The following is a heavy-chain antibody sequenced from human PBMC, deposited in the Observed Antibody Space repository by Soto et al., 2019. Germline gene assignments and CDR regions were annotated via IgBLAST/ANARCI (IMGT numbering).Heavy chain of an antibody. CDR3: AKGRGGSGSLTPRVDF. CDR1: GFTFNNYA. CDR2: ISGGGDTT. D-gene: IGHD3-10*01. V-gene: IGHV3-23*01. Sequence: EVQLLESGGGLVQPGGSLRLSCAASGFTFNNYAMTWVCQAPGNGLVWVSAISGGGDTTSYADSVKGRFTVSRDGSKNTLYLQMSSLRAEDTALYYCAKGRGGSGSLTPRVDFWGQGTLVTVSS. J-gene: IGHJ4*02.